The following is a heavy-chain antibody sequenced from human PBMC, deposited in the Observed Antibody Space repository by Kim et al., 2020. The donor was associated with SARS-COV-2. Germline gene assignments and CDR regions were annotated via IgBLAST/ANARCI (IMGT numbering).Heavy chain of an antibody. J-gene: IGHJ4*02. CDR3: AKTTQSHPNTYFDY. V-gene: IGHV3-23*01. Sequence: ADSVKGRFTISRDNSKNTLYLQMNSLRAEDTAVYYCAKTTQSHPNTYFDYWGQGTLVTVSS.